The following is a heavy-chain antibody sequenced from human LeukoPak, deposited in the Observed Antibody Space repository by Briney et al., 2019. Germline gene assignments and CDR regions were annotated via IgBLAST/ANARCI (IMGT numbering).Heavy chain of an antibody. Sequence: SETLSLTCTVSGGSISSYYWSWIRQPPGKGLEWIGEINHSGSTNYNPSLKSRVTISVDTSKNQFSLKLSSVTAADTAVYYCARPGSSFHYFDYWGQGTLVTVSS. CDR2: INHSGST. J-gene: IGHJ4*02. CDR1: GGSISSYY. V-gene: IGHV4-34*01. D-gene: IGHD6-13*01. CDR3: ARPGSSFHYFDY.